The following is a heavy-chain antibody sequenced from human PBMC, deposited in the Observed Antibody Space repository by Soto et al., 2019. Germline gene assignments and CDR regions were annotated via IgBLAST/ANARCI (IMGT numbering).Heavy chain of an antibody. CDR2: INHSGST. V-gene: IGHV4-34*01. Sequence: TSGTPSLTCAFYCGSFSGYYWSWIRPPPGEGVEWIGEINHSGSTNYNPSLKSRVTISVDTSKNQFSLKLSSVTAADTAVYYCARGGITMVRGVIISRKTNWFDPWGQGTLVTVSS. J-gene: IGHJ5*02. D-gene: IGHD3-10*01. CDR1: CGSFSGYY. CDR3: ARGGITMVRGVIISRKTNWFDP.